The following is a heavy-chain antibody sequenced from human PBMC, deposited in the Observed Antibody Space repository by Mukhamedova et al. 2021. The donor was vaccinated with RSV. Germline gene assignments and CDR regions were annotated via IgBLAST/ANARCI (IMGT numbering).Heavy chain of an antibody. D-gene: IGHD6-19*01. J-gene: IGHJ4*02. CDR3: AREAVAGAFDY. CDR2: ISYDGNNK. Sequence: EWVAVISYDGNNKYYADSVKGRFTISRDNSKNTLYLQMNSLRAEDTAVYYCAREAVAGAFDYWGQGTLVTVSS. V-gene: IGHV3-30*04.